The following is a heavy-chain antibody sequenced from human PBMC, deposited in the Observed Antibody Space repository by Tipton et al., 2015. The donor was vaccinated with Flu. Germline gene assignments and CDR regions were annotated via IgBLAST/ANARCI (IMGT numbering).Heavy chain of an antibody. V-gene: IGHV4-59*08. CDR2: IYYSGSI. CDR1: GGSISYYY. CDR3: ARHPSRVVTTGTGFDH. Sequence: TLSLTCTVSGGSISYYYWSWIRQPPGKGLEWIGYIYYSGSINYNPSLKSRVTMSVDTSKNHLSLKLNSVTAADTAMYYCARHPSRVVTTGTGFDHWGQGALVTVSP. D-gene: IGHD1-1*01. J-gene: IGHJ4*02.